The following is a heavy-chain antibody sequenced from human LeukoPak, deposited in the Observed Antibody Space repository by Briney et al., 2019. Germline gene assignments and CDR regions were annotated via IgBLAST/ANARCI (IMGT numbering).Heavy chain of an antibody. J-gene: IGHJ3*02. V-gene: IGHV3-23*01. CDR1: GFTFNNYA. CDR3: AKVEITMIGGWGAFDI. Sequence: PGGSLRLSCAASGFTFNNYAMSWVRQAPGKGLEWVSAISGSGGTTYYADSVKGRFTFSRDNSKNTLYLQMNSLRAEDTAVYYCAKVEITMIGGWGAFDIWGQGTMVTVSS. D-gene: IGHD3-22*01. CDR2: ISGSGGTT.